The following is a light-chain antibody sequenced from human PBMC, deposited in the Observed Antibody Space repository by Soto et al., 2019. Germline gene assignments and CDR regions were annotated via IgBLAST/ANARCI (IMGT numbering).Light chain of an antibody. Sequence: EIVMTQSPATLSVSPGERATLSCRASQSVSSNLAWFQQKPGQAPRLLIYVTSTRATGIPARFSGSGSGTEFTLTISSLQSEDFAVYYCQQSNSWPYTSDQGTKLEIK. V-gene: IGKV3-15*01. CDR3: QQSNSWPYT. J-gene: IGKJ2*01. CDR1: QSVSSN. CDR2: VTS.